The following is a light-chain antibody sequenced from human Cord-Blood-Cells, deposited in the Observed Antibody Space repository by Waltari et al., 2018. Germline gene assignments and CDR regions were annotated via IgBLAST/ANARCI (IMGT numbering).Light chain of an antibody. V-gene: IGKV1-39*01. Sequence: DIKLTQYPPSMSASVVDRVTITCRASQSISSYLNWYQQKPGKAPKLLIYAASSLQSGVPSRFSGSGSGTDFTLTISSLQPEDFATYYCQQSYSTPITFGQGTRLEIK. CDR3: QQSYSTPIT. CDR2: AAS. J-gene: IGKJ5*01. CDR1: QSISSY.